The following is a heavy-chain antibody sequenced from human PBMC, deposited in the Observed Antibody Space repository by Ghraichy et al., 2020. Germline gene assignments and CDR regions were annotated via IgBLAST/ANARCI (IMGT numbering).Heavy chain of an antibody. J-gene: IGHJ4*02. CDR3: ARNSRTDFDY. Sequence: GGSLRLSCAASGFTFSRYWLHWVRQAPGKGLVWVSRINSDGSGTIYADSVKGRFTISRDNAKNTLYLQMNSLRAEDTAVYYCARNSRTDFDYWGQGTLVTVSS. D-gene: IGHD4-23*01. CDR1: GFTFSRYW. V-gene: IGHV3-74*01. CDR2: INSDGSGT.